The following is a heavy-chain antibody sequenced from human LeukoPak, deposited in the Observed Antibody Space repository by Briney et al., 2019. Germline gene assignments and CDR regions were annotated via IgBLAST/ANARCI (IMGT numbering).Heavy chain of an antibody. J-gene: IGHJ4*02. Sequence: ASVKVSCKVSGYTLTELSMHWVRQAPGKGLEWMGGFDPEDGETIYAQKFQGRVTMTEDTSADTAYMELSNLRSEDTAVYYCATEVYSSSANFDYWGQGTLVTVSS. D-gene: IGHD6-6*01. CDR2: FDPEDGET. CDR3: ATEVYSSSANFDY. CDR1: GYTLTELS. V-gene: IGHV1-24*01.